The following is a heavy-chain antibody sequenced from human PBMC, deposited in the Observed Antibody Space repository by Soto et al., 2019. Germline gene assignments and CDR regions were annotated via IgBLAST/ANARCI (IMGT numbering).Heavy chain of an antibody. V-gene: IGHV3-23*01. J-gene: IGHJ4*02. CDR3: AKDKGGRYCSRTSCLYSFDY. CDR1: GFTFSTYA. Sequence: EVQLLESGGGLVQPGGSLRLSCTASGFTFSTYAMSWVRQAPGKGLEWVSTISDSGSTYYADSVKGRFTISRDNSKNTVYMEMKSLRGEETAVYYCAKDKGGRYCSRTSCLYSFDYWGQGTLVTVSS. CDR2: ISDSGST. D-gene: IGHD2-2*01.